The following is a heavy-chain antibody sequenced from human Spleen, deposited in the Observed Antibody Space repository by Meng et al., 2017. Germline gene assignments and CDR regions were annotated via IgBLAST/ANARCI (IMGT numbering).Heavy chain of an antibody. Sequence: QVQVVESGGGLVQPGRSLRLSGAASGFPFSNHGMHWVRQAPGKGLEWVAIISYDGSNEYYADSVKGRFTISRDNSKNTLYLQMNSLSAEDTAVYFCAKGRLRYCSGGSCYPLDYWGQGSLVTVSS. J-gene: IGHJ4*02. V-gene: IGHV3-30*18. CDR2: ISYDGSNE. CDR3: AKGRLRYCSGGSCYPLDY. CDR1: GFPFSNHG. D-gene: IGHD2-15*01.